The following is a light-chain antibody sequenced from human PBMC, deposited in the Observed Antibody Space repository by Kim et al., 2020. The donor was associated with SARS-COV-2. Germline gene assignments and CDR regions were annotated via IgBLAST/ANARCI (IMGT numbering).Light chain of an antibody. J-gene: IGKJ5*01. Sequence: SLYPGERATRSCRATKSGGYRLAWFKQKPGHTPSLLIYDTSNRAPGVPTRFSGSGSGTDFTLTISSLEAEDFAVYYCQQRANLPRTFGQGTRLEIK. CDR2: DTS. V-gene: IGKV3-11*01. CDR3: QQRANLPRT. CDR1: KSGGYR.